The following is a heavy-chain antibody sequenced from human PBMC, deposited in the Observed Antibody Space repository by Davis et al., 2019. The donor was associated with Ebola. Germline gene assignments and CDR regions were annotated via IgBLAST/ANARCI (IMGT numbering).Heavy chain of an antibody. J-gene: IGHJ6*03. D-gene: IGHD5-24*01. Sequence: SVKVSCKASGGSFSKYALRWVRQARGQGLEWMGGIIPILGISNSAQNFQGRLTITADESTSTAYMELGSLTPEDTAVYYCVRPNGPLQVWSHPPMAFHYYYMDVWGKGTTVTVSS. CDR1: GGSFSKYA. CDR2: IIPILGIS. V-gene: IGHV1-69*10. CDR3: VRPNGPLQVWSHPPMAFHYYYMDV.